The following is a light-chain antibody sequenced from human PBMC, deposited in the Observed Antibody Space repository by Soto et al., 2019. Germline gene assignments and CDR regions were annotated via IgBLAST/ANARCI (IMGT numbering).Light chain of an antibody. CDR2: DVS. CDR1: SSDVGGYNY. CDR3: SSFTSSSWV. Sequence: QSALTQPASVSGSPGQSITISCTGTSSDVGGYNYVSWYQQHPGKAPKLMIYDVSNRPSGVSNRFSGSKSGNTASLTISGPQAEDEADYYCSSFTSSSWVFGGGTKLTVL. V-gene: IGLV2-14*01. J-gene: IGLJ3*02.